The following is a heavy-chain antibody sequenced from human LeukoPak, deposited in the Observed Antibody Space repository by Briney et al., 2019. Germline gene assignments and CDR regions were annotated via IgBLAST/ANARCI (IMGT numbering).Heavy chain of an antibody. D-gene: IGHD6-19*01. Sequence: GESLKISCKGSGYSFTSYWIVWVRQMPGKGLEWMGIIYPGDSDTRYSPSFEGQVTISADKSISTAYLQWSSLKASDTAMYYCATYIAVAGTGRDAFDIWGQGTMVTVSS. CDR1: GYSFTSYW. J-gene: IGHJ3*02. CDR2: IYPGDSDT. V-gene: IGHV5-51*01. CDR3: ATYIAVAGTGRDAFDI.